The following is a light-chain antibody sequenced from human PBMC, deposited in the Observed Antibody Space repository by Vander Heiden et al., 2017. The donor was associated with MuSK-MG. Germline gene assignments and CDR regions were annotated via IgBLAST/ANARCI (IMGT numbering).Light chain of an antibody. CDR2: DAS. V-gene: IGKV1-33*01. Sequence: DIQMTQSPSSLSASVGDRVTITCQASQDISNYLNWYQQKPGKAPKLLIYDASNLETGVPSRFSGSGSGTDFTFTISSLQPEDIATYYCQQFYTFGPGTKVDIK. CDR1: QDISNY. J-gene: IGKJ3*01. CDR3: QQFYT.